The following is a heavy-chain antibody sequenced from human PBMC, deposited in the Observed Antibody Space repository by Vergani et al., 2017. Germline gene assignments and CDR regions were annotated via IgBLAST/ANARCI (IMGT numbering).Heavy chain of an antibody. CDR1: GFTFSSYA. CDR2: IYHSGGT. Sequence: VQLLESGGGLVQPGGSLRLSCAASGFTFSSYAMSWVRQAPGKGLEWIGSIYHSGGTYYNPSLKSRVTISVDTTKNHFSLRLSSVTAADTAVYYCARSLRFLADRGWFDPWGQGTLVTVSS. CDR3: ARSLRFLADRGWFDP. V-gene: IGHV4-38-2*01. D-gene: IGHD3-3*01. J-gene: IGHJ5*02.